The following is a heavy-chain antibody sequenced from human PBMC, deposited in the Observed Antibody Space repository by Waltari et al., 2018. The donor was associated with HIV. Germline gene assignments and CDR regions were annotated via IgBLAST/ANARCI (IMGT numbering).Heavy chain of an antibody. Sequence: EVQLVESGGGLVQPGRSLRLSCAASGFTFGDFAMHWVRQVPGKGLEWVSGIAWNGGFTGYADSVKGRFTISRDKNSLYLQMNSLRPEDTALYYCVKGSIATTWGHFDFWGQGTLVTVSS. J-gene: IGHJ4*02. V-gene: IGHV3-9*01. CDR2: IAWNGGFT. CDR1: GFTFGDFA. CDR3: VKGSIATTWGHFDF. D-gene: IGHD7-27*01.